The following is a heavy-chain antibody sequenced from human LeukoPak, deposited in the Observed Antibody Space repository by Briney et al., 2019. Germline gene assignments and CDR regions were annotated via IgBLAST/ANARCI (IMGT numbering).Heavy chain of an antibody. CDR2: INHSGST. J-gene: IGHJ6*02. Sequence: SETLSLTCAVYGGSFSGYYWSWIRRPPGKGLEWIGEINHSGSTNYNPSLKSRVTISVDTSKNQFSLKLSSVTAADTAVYYCASSRRGASAYYYYGMDVWGQGTTVTVSS. CDR3: ASSRRGASAYYYYGMDV. D-gene: IGHD1-26*01. CDR1: GGSFSGYY. V-gene: IGHV4-34*01.